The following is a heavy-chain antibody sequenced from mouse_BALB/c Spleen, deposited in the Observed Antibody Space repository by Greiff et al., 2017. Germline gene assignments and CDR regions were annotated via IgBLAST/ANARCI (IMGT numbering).Heavy chain of an antibody. D-gene: IGHD1-1*01. J-gene: IGHJ4*01. CDR2: ISDGGSYT. Sequence: EVQLVESGGGLVKPGGSLKLSCAASGFTFSDYYMYWVRQTPEKRLEWVATISDGGSYTYYPDSVKGRFTISRDNAKNNLYLQMSSLKSEDTAMYYCSRGDYYGSSPYAMDYWGQGTSVTVSS. CDR1: GFTFSDYY. V-gene: IGHV5-4*02. CDR3: SRGDYYGSSPYAMDY.